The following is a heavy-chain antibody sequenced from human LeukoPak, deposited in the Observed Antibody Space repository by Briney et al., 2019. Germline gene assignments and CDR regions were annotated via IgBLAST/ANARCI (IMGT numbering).Heavy chain of an antibody. CDR2: IFGSGGSP. D-gene: IGHD2-15*01. V-gene: IGHV3-23*01. Sequence: GGSLRLSCAASGFTFNSYAMYCVRQAPGKGLEWISGIFGSGGSPHYAESVKCRFTISRDNFQNTVYLQLGSLRVEDTAVYYCGKTTVGYSSGRYPGWPVDYWGQGALVTVSS. CDR3: GKTTVGYSSGRYPGWPVDY. CDR1: GFTFNSYA. J-gene: IGHJ4*02.